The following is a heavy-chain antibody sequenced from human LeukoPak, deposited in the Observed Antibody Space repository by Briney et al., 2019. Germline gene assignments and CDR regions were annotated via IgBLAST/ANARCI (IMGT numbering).Heavy chain of an antibody. V-gene: IGHV1-69*01. D-gene: IGHD3-10*01. CDR1: GGTFISYA. CDR2: IIPIFGTA. Sequence: ASVKVSCKASGGTFISYAISWVRQAPGQGLEWMGGIIPIFGTANYAQKFQGRVTITADESTSTAYMELSSLSSEDTAVYSCARTWFGELLVSNWFDPGGQGTLVTVSA. J-gene: IGHJ5*02. CDR3: ARTWFGELLVSNWFDP.